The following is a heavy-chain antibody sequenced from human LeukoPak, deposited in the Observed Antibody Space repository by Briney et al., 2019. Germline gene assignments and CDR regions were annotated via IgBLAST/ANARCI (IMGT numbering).Heavy chain of an antibody. J-gene: IGHJ6*02. D-gene: IGHD4-17*01. CDR2: INHSGST. CDR3: ARDYGDYYYYYGMDV. Sequence: PSETLSLTCAVYGGCFSGYYWSWIRQPPGKGLEWIGEINHSGSTNYNPSLKSRVTISVDTSKNQFSLKLSSVTAADTAVYYCARDYGDYYYYYGMDVWGQGTTVTVSS. V-gene: IGHV4-34*01. CDR1: GGCFSGYY.